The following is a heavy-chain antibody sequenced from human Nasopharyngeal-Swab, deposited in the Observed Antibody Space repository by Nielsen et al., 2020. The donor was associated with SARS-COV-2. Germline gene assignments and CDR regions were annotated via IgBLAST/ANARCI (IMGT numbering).Heavy chain of an antibody. CDR1: GFSFSDYA. D-gene: IGHD3-9*01. CDR2: ISYDETNK. J-gene: IGHJ6*02. V-gene: IGHV3-30-3*01. CDR3: ARGCVLTGPSCYYYGMDV. Sequence: GESLKISCAASGFSFSDYAMHWVRQAPGKGLEWVALISYDETNKYYADSVKGRFTVSRDNAKNSLYLQMNSLRAEDTAVYYCARGCVLTGPSCYYYGMDVWGQGTTVTVSS.